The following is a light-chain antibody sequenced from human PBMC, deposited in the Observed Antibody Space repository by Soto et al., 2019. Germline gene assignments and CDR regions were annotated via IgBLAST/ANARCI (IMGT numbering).Light chain of an antibody. Sequence: QSALTQPRSVSGSPGQSVTISCTGTSSDVGGYDYVSWYQKHPDKVPRVIIYDVRERPSGVPARFSGSKSGNTASLTISGLRAEDEADYYCCSYTDRYSLVFGTGTKVTVL. V-gene: IGLV2-11*01. CDR3: CSYTDRYSLV. CDR2: DVR. J-gene: IGLJ1*01. CDR1: SSDVGGYDY.